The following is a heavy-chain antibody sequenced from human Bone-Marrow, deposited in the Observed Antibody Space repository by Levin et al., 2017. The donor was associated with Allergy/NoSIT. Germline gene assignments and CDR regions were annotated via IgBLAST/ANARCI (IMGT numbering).Heavy chain of an antibody. V-gene: IGHV3-74*01. CDR1: GFTFSSYW. J-gene: IGHJ3*02. CDR2: INSDGSST. CDR3: ARSSGYGYLNAFDI. Sequence: GESLKISCAASGFTFSSYWMHWVRQAPGKGLVWVSRINSDGSSTSYADSVKGRFTISRDNAKNTLYLQMNSLRAEDTAVYYCARSSGYGYLNAFDIWGQGTMVTVSS. D-gene: IGHD5-12*01.